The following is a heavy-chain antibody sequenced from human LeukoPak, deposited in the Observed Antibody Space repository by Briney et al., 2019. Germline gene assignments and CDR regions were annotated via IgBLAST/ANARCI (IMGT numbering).Heavy chain of an antibody. CDR2: INPSGGST. CDR1: GYTFTGNH. Sequence: EASVKVSCKASGYTFTGNHMHWVRQAPGQGLEWMGIINPSGGSTSYAQKFQGRVTMTRDTSTSTVYMELSSLRSEDTAVYYCARVGLNNLDDILTGQVPYYFDYWGQGTLVTVSS. V-gene: IGHV1-46*01. CDR3: ARVGLNNLDDILTGQVPYYFDY. J-gene: IGHJ4*02. D-gene: IGHD3-9*01.